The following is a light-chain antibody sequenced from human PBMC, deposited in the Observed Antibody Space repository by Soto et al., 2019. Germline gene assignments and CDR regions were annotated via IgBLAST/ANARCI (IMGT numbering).Light chain of an antibody. CDR3: QTWGTGMV. J-gene: IGLJ2*01. Sequence: QLVLTQSPSASASLGASVKLTCTLSSGHSSYAIAWHQQQPEKGPRYLMKLNSDGSHSKGDGIPDRFSGSSSGAEHYLTISSLQSEDGADYYCQTWGTGMVFGGGTKLTVL. CDR1: SGHSSYA. CDR2: LNSDGSH. V-gene: IGLV4-69*01.